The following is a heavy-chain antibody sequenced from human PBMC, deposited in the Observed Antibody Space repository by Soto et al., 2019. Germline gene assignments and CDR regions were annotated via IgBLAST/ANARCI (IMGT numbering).Heavy chain of an antibody. CDR1: GFTFSSYE. CDR3: TAARLLEWSSAGAYFYYYGMDV. D-gene: IGHD3-3*01. CDR2: ISSSGDTT. J-gene: IGHJ6*02. Sequence: PGGSLRLSCAASGFTFSSYEMNWVRQAPGKGLEWVSYISSSGDTTHYAAPVKGRFTISRDIAKNSLSLQMNSLRAEDTAVYYCTAARLLEWSSAGAYFYYYGMDVWGQGTRVTVSS. V-gene: IGHV3-48*03.